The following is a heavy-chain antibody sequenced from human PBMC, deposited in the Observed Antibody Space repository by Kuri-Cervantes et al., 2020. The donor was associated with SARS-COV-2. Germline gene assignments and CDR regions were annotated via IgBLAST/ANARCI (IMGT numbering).Heavy chain of an antibody. CDR3: AHSSWGFNVLSGYYTGPEHFQY. Sequence: GGSLRLSCAASGFNFSRTDMHWVRQAPGKGLEWVAVISHDGKNKKCIASGKGRFTISRDNSKNTLYLQMNSLRAEDTAVYYCAHSSWGFNVLSGYYTGPEHFQYWGQGTLVTVSS. J-gene: IGHJ1*01. CDR2: ISHDGKNK. CDR1: GFNFSRTD. V-gene: IGHV3-30*03. D-gene: IGHD3-3*01.